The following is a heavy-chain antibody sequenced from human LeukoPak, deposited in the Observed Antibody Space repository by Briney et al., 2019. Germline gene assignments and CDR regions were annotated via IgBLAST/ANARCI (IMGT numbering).Heavy chain of an antibody. CDR3: AREALYYDFWSGYYGGDYWFDP. D-gene: IGHD3-3*01. J-gene: IGHJ5*02. V-gene: IGHV1-46*01. CDR1: GYTFTSYY. Sequence: ASVKVSCKASGYTFTSYYMHWVRQAPGQGLEWMGIINPSGGSTGYAQKFQGRVTMTRDTSTSTVYMELSSLRSEDTAVYYCAREALYYDFWSGYYGGDYWFDPWGQGTLVTVSS. CDR2: INPSGGST.